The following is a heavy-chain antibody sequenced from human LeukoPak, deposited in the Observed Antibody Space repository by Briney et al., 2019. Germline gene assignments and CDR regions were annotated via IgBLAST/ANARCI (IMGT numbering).Heavy chain of an antibody. CDR2: VRYDGSNK. V-gene: IGHV3-30*02. J-gene: IGHJ6*03. CDR1: GFTFSSYG. Sequence: PGGSLRLSCAASGFTFSSYGMHWVRQAPGKGLEWVAFVRYDGSNKYYADSVKGRFTISRDNSKNTLYLQMNSLRAEDTTVYYCVKETGPGSSYYYYYMDVWGKGTTVTVSS. CDR3: VKETGPGSSYYYYYMDV. D-gene: IGHD3-10*01.